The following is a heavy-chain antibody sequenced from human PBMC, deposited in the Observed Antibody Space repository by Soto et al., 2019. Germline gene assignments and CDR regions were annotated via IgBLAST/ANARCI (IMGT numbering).Heavy chain of an antibody. CDR1: GFTFNNYG. Sequence: QVQLVESGGGVVQPGRSLRLSCAASGFTFNNYGMHWVRQAPGKGLEWVAVIWYDGSNKYYVDSVKGRFTISRDNSKNTMYLQMNSLRDEDTAVYYCARDHGGGLRYHLDYWGQGTLVTFSS. CDR2: IWYDGSNK. CDR3: ARDHGGGLRYHLDY. J-gene: IGHJ4*02. D-gene: IGHD3-9*01. V-gene: IGHV3-33*01.